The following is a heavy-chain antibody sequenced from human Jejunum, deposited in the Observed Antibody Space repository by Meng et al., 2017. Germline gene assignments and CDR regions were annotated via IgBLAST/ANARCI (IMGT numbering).Heavy chain of an antibody. J-gene: IGHJ4*02. Sequence: QVKLQQWGAGVLKASETLSLTCAVYGGSISDYFWTWIRQPPGKGLEWIGEINDSGSTNYNPSLKSRVTMSVDTSKSQFYLRVSSVTAADTAVYYCARGDEYSNYGADFWGQGTLATVSS. D-gene: IGHD4-11*01. CDR1: GGSISDYF. CDR3: ARGDEYSNYGADF. CDR2: INDSGST. V-gene: IGHV4-34*01.